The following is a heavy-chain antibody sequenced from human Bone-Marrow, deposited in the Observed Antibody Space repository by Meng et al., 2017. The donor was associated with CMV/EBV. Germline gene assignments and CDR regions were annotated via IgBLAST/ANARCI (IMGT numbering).Heavy chain of an antibody. D-gene: IGHD1-26*01. V-gene: IGHV4-59*01. CDR1: GGSISSYY. J-gene: IGHJ4*02. Sequence: SETLSLTCTVSGGSISSYYWSWIRQPPGKGLEWIGYSYYSGTTIYNPSLKTRVTISVDTSKKMFSLKLSSVTAADPAVYYCASADSGSYDYWGQGTLVTVSS. CDR3: ASADSGSYDY. CDR2: SYYSGTT.